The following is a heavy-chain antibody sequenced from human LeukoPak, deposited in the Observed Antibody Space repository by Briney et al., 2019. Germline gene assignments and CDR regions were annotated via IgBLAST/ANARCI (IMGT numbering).Heavy chain of an antibody. D-gene: IGHD3-10*01. J-gene: IGHJ4*02. CDR3: ARGSVRGVYFDY. Sequence: KFQGRVTITRDTSASTAYMELSSLRSEDTAVYYCARGSVRGVYFDYWGQGTLVTVSS. V-gene: IGHV1-3*01.